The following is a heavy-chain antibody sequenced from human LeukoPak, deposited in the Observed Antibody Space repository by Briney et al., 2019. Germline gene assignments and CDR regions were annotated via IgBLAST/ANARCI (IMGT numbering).Heavy chain of an antibody. D-gene: IGHD3-10*01. Sequence: ASVKVSCKASGYTFTSYGISWVRQAPGQGLEWMGWISAYNGNTNYAQKLQGRVTMTTDTSTSTAYMELRSLRSDDTAVYYCARDLWPHYYGSGRPGNWFDPWGQGTLVTVSS. CDR3: ARDLWPHYYGSGRPGNWFDP. J-gene: IGHJ5*02. CDR1: GYTFTSYG. CDR2: ISAYNGNT. V-gene: IGHV1-18*01.